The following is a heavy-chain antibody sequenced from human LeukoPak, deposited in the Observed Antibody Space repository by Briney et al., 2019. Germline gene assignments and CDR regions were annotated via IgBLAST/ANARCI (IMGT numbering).Heavy chain of an antibody. V-gene: IGHV4-34*01. Sequence: SETLSLTCAVYGGSFSGYYWSWIRQPPGKGLEWIGEINHSGSTNYNPSLKSRVTISVDTSKNQFSLKLSSVTAADTAVYYCARGASFLDINSGSYFLGSAPPMIFDYWGQGTLVTVSS. J-gene: IGHJ4*02. CDR1: GGSFSGYY. CDR3: ARGASFLDINSGSYFLGSAPPMIFDY. CDR2: INHSGST. D-gene: IGHD1-26*01.